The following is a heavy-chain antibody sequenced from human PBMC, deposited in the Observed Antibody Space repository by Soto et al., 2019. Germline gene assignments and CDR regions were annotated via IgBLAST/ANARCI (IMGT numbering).Heavy chain of an antibody. CDR3: AIQSRYYYDSSGYYLPRNFDY. J-gene: IGHJ4*02. D-gene: IGHD3-22*01. CDR2: IYYSGST. Sequence: SETLSLTCTVSGGSISSSSYYWGWIRQPPGKGLEWIGSIYYSGSTYYNPSLKSRVTISVNTSKNQFSLKLSSVTAADTAVYYCAIQSRYYYDSSGYYLPRNFDYWGQGTLVAVSS. V-gene: IGHV4-39*01. CDR1: GGSISSSSYY.